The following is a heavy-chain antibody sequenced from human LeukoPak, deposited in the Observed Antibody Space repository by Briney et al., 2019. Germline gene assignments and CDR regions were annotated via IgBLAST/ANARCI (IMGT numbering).Heavy chain of an antibody. D-gene: IGHD3-10*01. CDR1: GFTFSSYG. CDR2: ISYDGSNK. V-gene: IGHV3-30*18. J-gene: IGHJ6*02. CDR3: AKEYCSGSLDYYGMDV. Sequence: PGGSLRLSCAASGFTFSSYGMHWVRQAPGKGLEWVAVISYDGSNKYYADSVKGRFTISRDNSKNTLYLQMNSLRAEDTAVYYCAKEYCSGSLDYYGMDVWGQGSTVTVSS.